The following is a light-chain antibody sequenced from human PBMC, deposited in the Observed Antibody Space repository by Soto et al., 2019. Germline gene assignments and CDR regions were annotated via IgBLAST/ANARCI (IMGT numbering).Light chain of an antibody. CDR2: GAS. CDR1: QSVSSSY. Sequence: EIVLTQSPGTLSLSPGERATLSCRASQSVSSSYLAWYQQKPGQAPRLLIYGASSRATGIPDRFSGSWSGTDFTLTISRLEPEDCAVYYCQQYGSSPVTFGQGTKLEIK. CDR3: QQYGSSPVT. J-gene: IGKJ2*01. V-gene: IGKV3-20*01.